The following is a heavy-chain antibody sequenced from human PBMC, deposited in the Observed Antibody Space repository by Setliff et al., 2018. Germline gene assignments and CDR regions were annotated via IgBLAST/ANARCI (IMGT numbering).Heavy chain of an antibody. CDR1: GFSFSNYA. D-gene: IGHD3-22*01. Sequence: PGGSLRLSCAASGFSFSNYAMHWVRQAPGKGLEWVAVISYDGINKYYADSVKGRFTISRDNANHTLYLQMNSLRADDTAVYYCARLALTGYDSSGYYYALDYYYYMDVWGKGTTVTVSS. V-gene: IGHV3-30*07. CDR3: ARLALTGYDSSGYYYALDYYYYMDV. J-gene: IGHJ6*03. CDR2: ISYDGINK.